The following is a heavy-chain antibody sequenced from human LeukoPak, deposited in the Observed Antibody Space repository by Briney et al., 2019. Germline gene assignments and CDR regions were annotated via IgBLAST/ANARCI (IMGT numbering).Heavy chain of an antibody. CDR3: ARTGYSYGHLDY. CDR1: GYTFTGYY. D-gene: IGHD5-18*01. CDR2: INPNSGGT. Sequence: ASVKVSCKASGYTFTGYYMHWVRQAPGQGLEWMGWINPNSGGTDYAQKFQGRVTMTRDTSTSTAYMELRSLRSDDTAVYFCARTGYSYGHLDYWGQGTLVTVSS. J-gene: IGHJ4*02. V-gene: IGHV1-2*02.